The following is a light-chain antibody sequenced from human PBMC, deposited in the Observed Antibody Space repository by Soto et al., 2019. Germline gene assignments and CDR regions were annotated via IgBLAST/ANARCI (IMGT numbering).Light chain of an antibody. J-gene: IGKJ3*01. CDR3: HQRSTWPFT. Sequence: ESVLTQSPDTLSLSPGERATLSCRASKSISSDLAWYQQTPDQAPRLLIYDASNRATGIPARFSGSGSGTDFTLTISSLEPEDFAVYYCHQRSTWPFTFGPGTKVDIK. CDR2: DAS. CDR1: KSISSD. V-gene: IGKV3-11*01.